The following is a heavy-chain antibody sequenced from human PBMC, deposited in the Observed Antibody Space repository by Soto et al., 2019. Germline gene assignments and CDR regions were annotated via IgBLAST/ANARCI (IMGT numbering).Heavy chain of an antibody. J-gene: IGHJ2*01. D-gene: IGHD6-13*01. CDR2: TYYRSKWYN. CDR1: GDSVSSNSAA. CDR3: ASYVRIAAAAYWYFDL. Sequence: QVQLQQSGPGLVKPSQTLSLTCAISGDSVSSNSAAWNWIRQSPSRGLEWLGRTYYRSKWYNDYAVSVKSRITITPDTSKNQFPLQLNSVTPEDTAVYYCASYVRIAAAAYWYFDLWGRGTLVTVSS. V-gene: IGHV6-1*01.